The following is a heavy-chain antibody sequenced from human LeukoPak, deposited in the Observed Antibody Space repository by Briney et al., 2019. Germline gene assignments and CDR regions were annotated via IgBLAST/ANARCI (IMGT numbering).Heavy chain of an antibody. CDR1: GFTFGDYA. Sequence: GGSLRLSCTASGFTFGDYAMSWVRQAPGKGLEWVGFIRSKAYGGTTEYAASVKGRFTISRDDSKSIAYLQMNSLKTEDTAVYYCTRGINYYGSGSYYNGVSSFDYWGQGTLVTVSS. CDR3: TRGINYYGSGSYYNGVSSFDY. CDR2: IRSKAYGGTT. V-gene: IGHV3-49*04. D-gene: IGHD3-10*01. J-gene: IGHJ4*02.